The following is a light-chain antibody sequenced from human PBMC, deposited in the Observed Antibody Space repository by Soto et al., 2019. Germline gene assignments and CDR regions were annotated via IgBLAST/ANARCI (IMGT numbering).Light chain of an antibody. CDR1: QSVSSSY. V-gene: IGKV3-20*01. Sequence: EIVLTQSPGTLYLSPGERATLSCRASQSVSSSYLAWYQQKPGQAPRLLIYGASSRATGIPDRFSGSRSGTGFTLTISSLEPQDFAVYYCQQYGSSPPTFGQGTKVQIK. CDR3: QQYGSSPPT. J-gene: IGKJ1*01. CDR2: GAS.